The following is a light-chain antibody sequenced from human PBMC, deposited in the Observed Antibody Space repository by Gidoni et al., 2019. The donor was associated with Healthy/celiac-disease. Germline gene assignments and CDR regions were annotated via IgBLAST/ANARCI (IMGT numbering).Light chain of an antibody. J-gene: IGLJ2*01. CDR3: SSYTSSSTVV. CDR1: SSDVSGYNY. V-gene: IGLV2-14*03. Sequence: QSALTQPASVSGSPGKSITISCTGPSSDVSGYNYVSWYQHHPGKAPKLRIYDVSNRPSGVSNRFSGSKSGNTASLTISGLQAEDEADYYCSSYTSSSTVVFGGGTKLTVL. CDR2: DVS.